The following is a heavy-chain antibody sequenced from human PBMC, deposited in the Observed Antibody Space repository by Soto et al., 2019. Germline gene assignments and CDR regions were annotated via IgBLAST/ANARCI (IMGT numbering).Heavy chain of an antibody. J-gene: IGHJ4*02. V-gene: IGHV3-11*04. D-gene: IGHD3-22*01. Sequence: LSLTCTVSGGSISSSGYYWGWIRQPPGKGLEWVSHISSSSSTIYYADSVKGRFTVSRDNAKKSLYLQMNSLGDEDTAVYYCASPDYSYDTSGYFYWGQGTLVTVS. CDR2: ISSSSSTI. CDR3: ASPDYSYDTSGYFY. CDR1: GGSISSSGYY.